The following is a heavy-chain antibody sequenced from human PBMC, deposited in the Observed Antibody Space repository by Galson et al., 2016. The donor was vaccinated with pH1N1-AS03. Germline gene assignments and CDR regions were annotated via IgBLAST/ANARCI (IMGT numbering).Heavy chain of an antibody. J-gene: IGHJ4*02. D-gene: IGHD1-26*01. CDR2: IYYRGAT. CDR1: GDSINSSPYY. V-gene: IGHV4-39*07. Sequence: SETLSLTCTVSGDSINSSPYYWGWIRQPPGKGLEWIGTIYYRGATYCSPSLKSRVTISIDTSKNQFSLNLRSVTAADTAVYYCARHVSGSYPNNLDYWGQGTLVIVSS. CDR3: ARHVSGSYPNNLDY.